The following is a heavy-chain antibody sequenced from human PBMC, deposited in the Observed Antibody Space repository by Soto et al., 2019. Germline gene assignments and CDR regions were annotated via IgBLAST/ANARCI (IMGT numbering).Heavy chain of an antibody. CDR2: FYWNDDK. CDR3: AHSPGGFLEWLSDWYFDL. V-gene: IGHV2-5*01. D-gene: IGHD3-3*01. CDR1: GFSLSTSGVG. J-gene: IGHJ2*01. Sequence: QITLKESGPTLVKPTQTLTLTCTFSGFSLSTSGVGVGWIRQPPGKALEGLALFYWNDDKRYSPSLKSRLTIPKDPSKDQVVLTMTHVVPVDTATYSCAHSPGGFLEWLSDWYFDLWGRGTLVTVSS.